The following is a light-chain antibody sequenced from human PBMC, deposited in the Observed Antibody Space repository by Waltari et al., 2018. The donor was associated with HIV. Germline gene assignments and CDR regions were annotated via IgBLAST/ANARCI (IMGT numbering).Light chain of an antibody. CDR3: FLSYSGARNYV. J-gene: IGLJ1*01. CDR2: DTS. CDR1: TGAVPRGHF. V-gene: IGLV7-46*01. Sequence: QAAVTQEPSLTVSPGGTVHLTCGPSTGAVPRGHFPPWFQQKPGQAPRTLIYDTSNKHSWTPARFSGSLLGGKAALTLSGAQPEDEAEYYCFLSYSGARNYVFGTGTKVTVL.